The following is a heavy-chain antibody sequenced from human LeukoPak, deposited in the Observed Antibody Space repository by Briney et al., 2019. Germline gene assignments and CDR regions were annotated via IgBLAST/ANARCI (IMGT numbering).Heavy chain of an antibody. V-gene: IGHV3-30*02. CDR3: ARGWPAGRTFFDY. J-gene: IGHJ4*02. CDR2: IRYDGSNK. CDR1: GFTFSSYG. D-gene: IGHD2/OR15-2a*01. Sequence: PGGSLRLSCAASGFTFSSYGMHWVRQAPGKGLEWVAFIRYDGSNKYYADSVKGRFTISRDNSKNTLYLQMNSLRAEDTALYYCARGWPAGRTFFDYWGQGTLVTVSS.